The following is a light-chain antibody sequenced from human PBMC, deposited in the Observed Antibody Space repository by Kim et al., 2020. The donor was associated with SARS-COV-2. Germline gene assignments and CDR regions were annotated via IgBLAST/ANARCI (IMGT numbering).Light chain of an antibody. V-gene: IGKV3-15*01. CDR2: DAS. Sequence: EIMMTQSPATLSVSPGERATLSCRASQSIYSYLAWYQQKPGQAPRLLIYDASTRATGIPARFSGSGSGTEFTLTISRLQSEDFAFYYCQQYSNWPPWTFGQGTKVDIK. CDR3: QQYSNWPPWT. CDR1: QSIYSY. J-gene: IGKJ1*01.